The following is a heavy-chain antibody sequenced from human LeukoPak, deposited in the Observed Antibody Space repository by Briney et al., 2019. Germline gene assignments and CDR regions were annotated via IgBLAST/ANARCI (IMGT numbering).Heavy chain of an antibody. CDR3: ARWKSTVVTPEGAFDI. D-gene: IGHD4-23*01. V-gene: IGHV3-7*01. J-gene: IGHJ3*02. CDR2: IKQDGSEK. Sequence: PGGSLRLSCAASGFTFSSYWMSWVRQAPGKGLEWVANIKQDGSEKYYVDSVKGRFTISRDNAKNSLYLQMNSLRAEDTAVYYCARWKSTVVTPEGAFDIWGQGTMVTVSS. CDR1: GFTFSSYW.